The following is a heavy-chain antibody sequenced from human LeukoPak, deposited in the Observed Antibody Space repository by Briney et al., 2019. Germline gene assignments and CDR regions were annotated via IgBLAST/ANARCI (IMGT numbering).Heavy chain of an antibody. Sequence: ASVKVSCKASGYTFTSYDINWVRQATGQGLEWMGWMNPNSGNTGYAQKFQGRVTMTRNTSISTAYMELSSLRSEDTAVYYCARETLVSSGYSSFYYYGMDVWGQGTTVTVSS. J-gene: IGHJ6*02. V-gene: IGHV1-8*01. CDR2: MNPNSGNT. D-gene: IGHD3-22*01. CDR1: GYTFTSYD. CDR3: ARETLVSSGYSSFYYYGMDV.